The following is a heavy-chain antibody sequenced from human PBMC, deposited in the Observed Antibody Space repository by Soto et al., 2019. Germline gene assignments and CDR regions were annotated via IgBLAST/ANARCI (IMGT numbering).Heavy chain of an antibody. CDR3: AREYTAWPLAYGLDV. D-gene: IGHD2-2*02. CDR1: GFTFSTYS. CDR2: ISSRSDI. Sequence: GGSLRLSCVGSGFTFSTYSINWVRQAPGKGLEWVSSISSRSDIYYADSVKGRFTIPRDNAKNSVSLQMNSLRAEDTAVYYCAREYTAWPLAYGLDVWGQGTTVTVSS. J-gene: IGHJ6*02. V-gene: IGHV3-21*01.